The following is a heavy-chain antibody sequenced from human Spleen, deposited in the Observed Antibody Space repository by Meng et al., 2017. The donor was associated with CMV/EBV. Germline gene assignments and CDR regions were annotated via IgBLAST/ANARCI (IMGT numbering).Heavy chain of an antibody. D-gene: IGHD2-2*01. J-gene: IGHJ5*01. CDR1: GFTFNSYT. V-gene: IGHV3-21*04. CDR2: ISSASTSI. CDR3: ARAAVFEKIVVVPTAIDS. Sequence: GGSLRLSCAASGFTFNSYTMNWVRQAPGQGLEWVSSISSASTSIFYADSVKGRFTISRDNAKNTLFLQMNSLGAEDTAIYYCARAAVFEKIVVVPTAIDSWGRGTLVTVSS.